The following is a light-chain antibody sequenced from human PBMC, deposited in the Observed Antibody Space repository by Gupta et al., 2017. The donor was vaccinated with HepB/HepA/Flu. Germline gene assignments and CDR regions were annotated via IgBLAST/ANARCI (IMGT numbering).Light chain of an antibody. J-gene: IGLJ1*01. V-gene: IGLV1-44*01. CDR2: SDN. CDR3: AAWDDRLNGFV. CDR1: SSNIGSYT. Sequence: QSVLTQPPSASGTPGQRVTISCSGSSSNIGSYTVNWYQQLPGTAPKVLFYSDNQRPSGVPDRFSGSKSGTSASLAIXGXQSEDEXDYYCAAWDDRLNGFVFGTGTKVTVL.